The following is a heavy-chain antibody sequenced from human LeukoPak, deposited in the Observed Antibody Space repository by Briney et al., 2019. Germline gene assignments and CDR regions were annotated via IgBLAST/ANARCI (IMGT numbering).Heavy chain of an antibody. CDR2: IWYDGSNK. Sequence: GGSLRLSCAASGFTFSSYGMHWVRQAPGKGLEWVAVIWYDGSNKYYADSVKGRFTISRDNSKNTLYLQMNSLRAEDTAVYYCAREGDYYDSSGYFAPLDYWGQGTLVTVSS. J-gene: IGHJ4*02. CDR1: GFTFSSYG. V-gene: IGHV3-33*01. D-gene: IGHD3-22*01. CDR3: AREGDYYDSSGYFAPLDY.